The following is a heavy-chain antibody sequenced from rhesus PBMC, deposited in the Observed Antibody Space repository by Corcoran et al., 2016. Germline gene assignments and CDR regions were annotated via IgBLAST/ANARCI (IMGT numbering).Heavy chain of an antibody. CDR3: AREGQRLVLDY. Sequence: EVQLVQSGAEGKKPGASVKVSCKGSGNTFTELSMHWGRQAPGKGLEGMGGVDPVYGEIIHAEKFQGRVTMTEDTSTDTAYMELSSLRSEDTAVYYCAREGQRLVLDYWGQGVLVTVSS. CDR1: GNTFTELS. D-gene: IGHD6-31*01. CDR2: VDPVYGEI. J-gene: IGHJ4*01. V-gene: IGHV1-156*01.